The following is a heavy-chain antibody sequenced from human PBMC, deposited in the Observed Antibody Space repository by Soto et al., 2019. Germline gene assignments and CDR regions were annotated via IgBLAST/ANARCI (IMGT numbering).Heavy chain of an antibody. CDR2: ISAYNGNT. D-gene: IGHD2-21*02. CDR1: GYTFTSYG. J-gene: IGHJ6*02. CDR3: AREGFCGGDCYSYYFYGMDV. V-gene: IGHV1-18*01. Sequence: ASVKVPCKASGYTFTSYGISWVRQAPGQGLEWMGWISAYNGNTNYAQKLQGRVTMTTDTSTSTAYMELRSLRSDDTAVYYCAREGFCGGDCYSYYFYGMDVWGQETTVTVSS.